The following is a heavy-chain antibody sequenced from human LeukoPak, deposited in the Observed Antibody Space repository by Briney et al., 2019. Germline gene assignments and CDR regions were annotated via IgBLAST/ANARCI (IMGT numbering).Heavy chain of an antibody. CDR3: ARSLLDEGDY. CDR1: GFTFNSYS. D-gene: IGHD3-3*02. V-gene: IGHV3-30-3*01. CDR2: ISYDGNNK. J-gene: IGHJ4*02. Sequence: PGGSLRLSCAASGFTFNSYSMHWVRQAPGKGLEWVAVISYDGNNKYYADSVKGRFTISRDNSKNTLYLQMNSLRAEDTAVYYCARSLLDEGDYWGQGTLVTVSS.